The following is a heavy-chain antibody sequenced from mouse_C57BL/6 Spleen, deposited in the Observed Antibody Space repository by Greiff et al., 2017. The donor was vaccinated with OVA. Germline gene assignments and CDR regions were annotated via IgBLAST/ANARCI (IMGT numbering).Heavy chain of an antibody. D-gene: IGHD4-1*01. CDR3: ARGLGRGYAMDY. CDR2: ISGGGGNT. J-gene: IGHJ4*01. Sequence: EVKLEESGGGLVKPGGSLKLSCAASGFTFSSYTMSWVRQTPEKRLEWVATISGGGGNTYYPDSVKGRFTISRDNAKNTLYLQMSSLRSEDTALYYCARGLGRGYAMDYWGQGTSVTVSS. CDR1: GFTFSSYT. V-gene: IGHV5-9*01.